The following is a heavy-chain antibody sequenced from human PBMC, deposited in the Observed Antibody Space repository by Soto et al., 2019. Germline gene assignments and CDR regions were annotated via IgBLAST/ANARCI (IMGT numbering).Heavy chain of an antibody. Sequence: QVQLVQSGAEVKKPGSSVKVSCKASGGTFSSYTISWVRQAPGQGLEWMGRIIPILGIANYAQKFQGRVTMNAEKSTSKAYMELSSLRYEYTAVYYCLSLGRNWFDPWGQGTLVTVSS. CDR1: GGTFSSYT. CDR2: IIPILGIA. CDR3: LSLGRNWFDP. V-gene: IGHV1-69*02. J-gene: IGHJ5*02.